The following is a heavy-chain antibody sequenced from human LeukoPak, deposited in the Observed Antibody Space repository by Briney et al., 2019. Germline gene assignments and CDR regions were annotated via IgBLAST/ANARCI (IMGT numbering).Heavy chain of an antibody. J-gene: IGHJ3*02. CDR3: ARVLSGAARPAVAFDI. Sequence: PSETLSLTCTVSGGSISSGGYYWSWIRQHPGKGLEWIGYIYYSGSTYYNPSLKSRVTISVDTSKNQFSLKLSSVTAADTAVYYCARVLSGAARPAVAFDIWGQGTMVTVSS. CDR1: GGSISSGGYY. CDR2: IYYSGST. V-gene: IGHV4-31*03. D-gene: IGHD6-6*01.